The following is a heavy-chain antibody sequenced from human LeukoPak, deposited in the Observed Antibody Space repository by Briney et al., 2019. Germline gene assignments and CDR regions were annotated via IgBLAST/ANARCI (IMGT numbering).Heavy chain of an antibody. J-gene: IGHJ3*02. V-gene: IGHV4-39*07. D-gene: IGHD3-16*01. CDR2: IYYSGST. Sequence: SETVSLTCTVSGGSISSSSYYWGWIRQPPGKGLEWIGSIYYSGSTYYDPSLKSRVTISVDTSKNQFSLKLSSVTAAATAVYYCARVSIRLGELQGAFDIWGQGTMVTVSS. CDR1: GGSISSSSYY. CDR3: ARVSIRLGELQGAFDI.